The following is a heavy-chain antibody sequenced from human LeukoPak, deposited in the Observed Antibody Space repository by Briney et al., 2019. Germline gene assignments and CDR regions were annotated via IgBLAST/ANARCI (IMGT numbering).Heavy chain of an antibody. D-gene: IGHD6-13*01. Sequence: PGGSLRLSCAASGLTFSGSAMHWVRQASGKGLEWVGRIRSKANSYATAYAASVKGRFTISRDDSKNTAYLQMNSLKTEDTAVYYCTARGYSSSWPGFDYWGQGTLVTVSS. CDR3: TARGYSSSWPGFDY. CDR2: IRSKANSYAT. V-gene: IGHV3-73*01. CDR1: GLTFSGSA. J-gene: IGHJ4*02.